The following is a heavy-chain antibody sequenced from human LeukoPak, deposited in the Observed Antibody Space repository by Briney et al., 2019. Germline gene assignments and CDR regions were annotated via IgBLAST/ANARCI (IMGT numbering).Heavy chain of an antibody. D-gene: IGHD3-10*01. CDR2: INPNSGGT. CDR1: GYTFTGYY. Sequence: ASVKVSCKASGYTFTGYYMHWVRQAPGQGLEWMGWINPNSGGTNYAQKFQGRVTITTDESTSTAYMELSSLRSEDTAVYYCARSDGSFYYGSGSYFGYWGQGTLVTVSS. J-gene: IGHJ4*02. V-gene: IGHV1-2*02. CDR3: ARSDGSFYYGSGSYFGY.